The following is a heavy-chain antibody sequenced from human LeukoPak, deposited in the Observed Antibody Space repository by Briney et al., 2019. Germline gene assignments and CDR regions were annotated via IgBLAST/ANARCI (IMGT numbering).Heavy chain of an antibody. CDR2: ISGSGGGT. J-gene: IGHJ6*03. CDR1: GFTFSSYA. V-gene: IGHV3-23*01. Sequence: GGSLRLSCAASGFTFSSYAMSWVRQAPGKGLEWVSTISGSGGGTYYANSVKGRFTISRDNSKNTLYLQMNSLRAEDTAVYYCARDPNYMDVWGKGTTVTVSS. CDR3: ARDPNYMDV.